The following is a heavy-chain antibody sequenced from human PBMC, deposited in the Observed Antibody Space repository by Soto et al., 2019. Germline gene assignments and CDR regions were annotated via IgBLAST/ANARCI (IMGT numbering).Heavy chain of an antibody. D-gene: IGHD4-4*01. CDR2: ISAYNGNT. Sequence: QVQLVQSGAEVKKPGASVKVSCKASGYTFTSYGISWVRQAPGQGLEGMGWISAYNGNTNYAQKLQGRATMTTDTSTSTAYLELRSLRSDDTAVYYCARDSDDSSQLSSRYYYYYGMDVWGQGTTVTISS. CDR1: GYTFTSYG. V-gene: IGHV1-18*01. CDR3: ARDSDDSSQLSSRYYYYYGMDV. J-gene: IGHJ6*02.